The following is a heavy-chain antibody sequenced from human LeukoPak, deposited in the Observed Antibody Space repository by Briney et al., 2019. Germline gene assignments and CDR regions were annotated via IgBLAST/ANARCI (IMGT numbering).Heavy chain of an antibody. D-gene: IGHD5-18*01. CDR2: ISGSGGST. J-gene: IGHJ4*02. CDR1: GFTFSNYA. V-gene: IGHV3-23*01. Sequence: GGSLRLSCVASGFTFSNYAMSWVRQAPGKGLEWVSAISGSGGSTYYADSVKGRFTISRDNSKNTLYLQMNSLRAEDTAVYYCAKEPRGYSYGSDYWGQGTLVTVSS. CDR3: AKEPRGYSYGSDY.